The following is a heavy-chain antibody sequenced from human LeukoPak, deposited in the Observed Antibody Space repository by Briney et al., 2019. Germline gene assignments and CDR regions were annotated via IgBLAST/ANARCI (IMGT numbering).Heavy chain of an antibody. CDR3: AKDYY. V-gene: IGHV3-43*02. CDR2: ISGDGGTR. Sequence: GGSLRLSCAASGFTFDDYPMHWVRQVPGKGLERVSLISGDGGTRYYADSVKGRLTISRDNSKNSLYLQMSSLRTEDTALYYCAKDYYWGQGTLVTVSS. CDR1: GFTFDDYP. J-gene: IGHJ4*02.